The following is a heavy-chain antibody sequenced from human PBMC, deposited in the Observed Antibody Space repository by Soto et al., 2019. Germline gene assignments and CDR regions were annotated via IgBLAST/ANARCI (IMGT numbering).Heavy chain of an antibody. D-gene: IGHD6-19*01. Sequence: GASVKVSCKASGYTFTSYAMHWVRQAPGQRLEWMGWINAGNGNTKYSQKFQGRVTITRDTSASTAYMELSSLRSEDTAVFYCARDHLGGWYPSVWFDPWGQGTLVTVSS. CDR2: INAGNGNT. V-gene: IGHV1-3*01. CDR3: ARDHLGGWYPSVWFDP. J-gene: IGHJ5*02. CDR1: GYTFTSYA.